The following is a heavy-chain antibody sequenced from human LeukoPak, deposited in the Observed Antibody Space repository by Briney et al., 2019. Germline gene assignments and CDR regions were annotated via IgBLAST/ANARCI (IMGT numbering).Heavy chain of an antibody. Sequence: SETLSLTCTVSGYSISGGFYWGWIRQPPGKGLEWIGTIHRGGSTNYNPSLKSRVTISVDTSKNQFSLSLSSVTVADTAIYYCARVYIYGRSYFDYWGQGTLVTVSS. CDR1: GYSISGGFY. D-gene: IGHD5-18*01. CDR2: IHRGGST. CDR3: ARVYIYGRSYFDY. V-gene: IGHV4-38-2*02. J-gene: IGHJ4*02.